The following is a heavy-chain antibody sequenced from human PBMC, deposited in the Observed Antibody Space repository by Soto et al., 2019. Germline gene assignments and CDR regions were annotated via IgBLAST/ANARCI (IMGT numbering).Heavy chain of an antibody. Sequence: VQLQQWGAGLLKPSETLSLTCAVYGGSFSGYYWSWIRQPPGKGLEWIGEINHSGSTNYNPSLKSRVTISVDTSKNQFSLKLSSVTAADTAVYYCARGYGDYGGYYGMDVWGQGTTVTVSS. V-gene: IGHV4-34*01. CDR3: ARGYGDYGGYYGMDV. CDR2: INHSGST. CDR1: GGSFSGYY. D-gene: IGHD4-17*01. J-gene: IGHJ6*02.